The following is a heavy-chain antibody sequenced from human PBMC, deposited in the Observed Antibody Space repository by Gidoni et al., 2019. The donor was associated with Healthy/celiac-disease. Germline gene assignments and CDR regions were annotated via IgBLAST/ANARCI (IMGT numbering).Heavy chain of an antibody. CDR3: ARATIFDWGMC. J-gene: IGHJ4*02. Sequence: QVQLQESGPGLVKLSETLSLTCTVSGGSVSSGSYYWSWIRQPPGKGLEWIGYIYYSGSTNYNPSLKSRVTISVDTSKNQFSLKLSSVTAADTAVYYCARATIFDWGMCWGQGTLVTVSS. D-gene: IGHD3-3*01. CDR2: IYYSGST. CDR1: GGSVSSGSYY. V-gene: IGHV4-61*01.